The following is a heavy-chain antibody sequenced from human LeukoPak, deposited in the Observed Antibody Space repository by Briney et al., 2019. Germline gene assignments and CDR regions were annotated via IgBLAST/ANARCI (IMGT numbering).Heavy chain of an antibody. CDR2: ISGSGGST. CDR1: GFTFSTYA. D-gene: IGHD4-23*01. J-gene: IGHJ2*01. Sequence: GGSLRLSCAASGFTFSTYAMTWVRQAPGKGLEWVSTISGSGGSTSYADSVKGRFTISRDNSKNTMYLQTNSLRAEDTAVYYCAKDLYGGSVYWYFGLWGRGTLVTVSS. CDR3: AKDLYGGSVYWYFGL. V-gene: IGHV3-23*01.